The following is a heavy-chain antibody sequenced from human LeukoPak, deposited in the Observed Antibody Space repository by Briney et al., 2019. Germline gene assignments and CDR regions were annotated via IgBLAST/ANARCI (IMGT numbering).Heavy chain of an antibody. J-gene: IGHJ3*02. CDR1: GFTVSSNY. V-gene: IGHV3-53*01. Sequence: GGSLRLSCAASGFTVSSNYMSWVRQAPGKGLEWVSVIYSGGSTYYADSVKGRFTISRDNSKNTLYLQMNSLRAEDTAVYYCARDHPYYYDSRRGNNAFDIWGQGTMVTVSS. CDR3: ARDHPYYYDSRRGNNAFDI. D-gene: IGHD3-22*01. CDR2: IYSGGST.